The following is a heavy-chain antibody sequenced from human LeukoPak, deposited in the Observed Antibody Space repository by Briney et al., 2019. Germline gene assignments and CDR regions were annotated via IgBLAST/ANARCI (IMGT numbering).Heavy chain of an antibody. D-gene: IGHD6-13*01. CDR2: INSDGSST. CDR1: GFTFSSYW. J-gene: IGHJ3*02. V-gene: IGHV3-74*01. Sequence: GGSLRLSCAASGFTFSSYWMHWVRQAPGKGLVWVSCINSDGSSTIYADSVKGRFTISRDNAKNTLYLQMNSRRAEDTAVYYCARDLSGISAAGNDAFHIWVQGTIVTVSS. CDR3: ARDLSGISAAGNDAFHI.